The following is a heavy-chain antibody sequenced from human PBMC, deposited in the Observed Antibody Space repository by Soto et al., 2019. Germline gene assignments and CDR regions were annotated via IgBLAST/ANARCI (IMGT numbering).Heavy chain of an antibody. D-gene: IGHD3-22*01. CDR3: ARETAGYYYDSSGYPLFDY. CDR2: IIPIFGTA. Sequence: ASVQVSCEGCFGTLSSYATSWVRQAPGQGLEWMGGIIPIFGTANYAQKFQGRVTITADESTSTAYMELSSPRSEDTAVYYCARETAGYYYDSSGYPLFDYWGQGTLVTVSS. J-gene: IGHJ4*02. CDR1: FGTLSSYA. V-gene: IGHV1-69*01.